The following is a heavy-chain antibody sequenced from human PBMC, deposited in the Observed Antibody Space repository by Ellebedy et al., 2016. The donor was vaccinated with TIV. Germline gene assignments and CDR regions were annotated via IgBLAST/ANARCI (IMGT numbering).Heavy chain of an antibody. CDR1: GYTFINYH. D-gene: IGHD6-13*01. J-gene: IGHJ4*02. V-gene: IGHV1-46*01. CDR3: VRDLGWQLVLSH. CDR2: INPGGGAT. Sequence: ASVKVSCKASGYTFINYHIHWVRQAPGQGPEWTGLINPGGGATSYAERFQGRVTMTWDMSTSTAFMELSSLRSEDTAVYYCVRDLGWQLVLSHWGLGTPVTVSS.